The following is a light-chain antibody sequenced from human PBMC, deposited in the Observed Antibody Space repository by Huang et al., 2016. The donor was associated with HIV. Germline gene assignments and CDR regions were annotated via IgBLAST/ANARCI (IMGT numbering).Light chain of an antibody. CDR1: QNITDNF. CDR2: GAS. Sequence: DIVLTQSPGILSLSPGERAALACRSSQNITDNFLAWYQQKSGQAPRLLIYGASSRAIGIPDRFSGSGSGTDFTLTISRLEPQDSAVYYCQQYRSSPLTFGGGTNVEIK. V-gene: IGKV3-20*01. CDR3: QQYRSSPLT. J-gene: IGKJ4*01.